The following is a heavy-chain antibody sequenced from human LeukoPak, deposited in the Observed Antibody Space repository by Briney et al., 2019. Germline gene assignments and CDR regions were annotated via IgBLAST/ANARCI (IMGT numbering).Heavy chain of an antibody. Sequence: SETLSLTCAVYGGSFSGYYWSWIRQPPGKGLEWIGEINHSGSTNYNPSLKSRVTISVDTSKNQFSLKLSSVTAADTAVYYCARVGNYDSSGYYYDYWGQGILVTVSS. CDR3: ARVGNYDSSGYYYDY. V-gene: IGHV4-34*01. J-gene: IGHJ4*02. D-gene: IGHD3-22*01. CDR1: GGSFSGYY. CDR2: INHSGST.